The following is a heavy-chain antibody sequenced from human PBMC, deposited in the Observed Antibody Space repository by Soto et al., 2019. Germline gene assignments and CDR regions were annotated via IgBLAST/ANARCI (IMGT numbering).Heavy chain of an antibody. CDR1: GFTFSSYA. V-gene: IGHV3-30-3*01. D-gene: IGHD3-3*01. Sequence: GGSLRLSCAASGFTFSSYAMHWVRQAPGKGLEWVAVISYDGSNKYYADSVKGRFTISRDNSKNTLYLQMNSLRAEDTAVYYCARDTIFGVVIIHNWFDPWGQGTLVTVSS. CDR3: ARDTIFGVVIIHNWFDP. J-gene: IGHJ5*02. CDR2: ISYDGSNK.